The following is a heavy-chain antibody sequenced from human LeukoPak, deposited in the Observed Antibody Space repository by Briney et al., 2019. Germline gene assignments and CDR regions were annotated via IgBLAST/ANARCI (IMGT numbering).Heavy chain of an antibody. CDR2: TYYRAKWYN. J-gene: IGHJ3*02. V-gene: IGHV6-1*01. Sequence: SQTLSLTCAISGDSVFSNSAAWNWIRQSPSRGLEWLGRTYYRAKWYNDSAVYVQSRITINRDSLKYQVALNLNSVTPEDTAVYYCAVDASSNWYGAFDIWGQGTMVTVSS. D-gene: IGHD6-13*01. CDR3: AVDASSNWYGAFDI. CDR1: GDSVFSNSAA.